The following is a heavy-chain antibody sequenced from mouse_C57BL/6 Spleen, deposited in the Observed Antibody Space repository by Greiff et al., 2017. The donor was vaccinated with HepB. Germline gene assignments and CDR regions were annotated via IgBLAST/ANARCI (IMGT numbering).Heavy chain of an antibody. J-gene: IGHJ3*01. CDR2: IYPGDGDT. Sequence: VQLQQSGPELVKPGASVKISCKASGYAFSSSWMNWVKQRPGKGLEWIGRIYPGDGDTNYNGKFKGKATLTADKSSSTAYMQLSSLTSEDSAVYFCARRHYGSSWFAYWGQGTLVTVSA. CDR3: ARRHYGSSWFAY. V-gene: IGHV1-82*01. CDR1: GYAFSSSW. D-gene: IGHD1-1*01.